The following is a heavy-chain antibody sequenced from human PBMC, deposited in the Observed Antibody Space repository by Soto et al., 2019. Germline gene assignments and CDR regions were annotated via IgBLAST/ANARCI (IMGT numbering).Heavy chain of an antibody. CDR3: ASARGLGDAFDI. CDR2: INPSGGST. CDR1: GYTFTSYY. Sequence: QVQLVQSGAEVKKPGASVKVSCKASGYTFTSYYMHWVRQAPGQGLEWMGIINPSGGSTSYAQKFQGRVTMTRDTSTSTVYMELSSLRSEDTAVYYCASARGLGDAFDIWGQGTMVTVSS. V-gene: IGHV1-46*01. J-gene: IGHJ3*02. D-gene: IGHD6-6*01.